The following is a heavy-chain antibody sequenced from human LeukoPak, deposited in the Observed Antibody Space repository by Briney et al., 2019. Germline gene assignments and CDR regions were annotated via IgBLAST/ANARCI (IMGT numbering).Heavy chain of an antibody. D-gene: IGHD2-21*02. CDR1: GYTFTSYG. CDR3: ATVPLTYCGGDCYLYFDY. Sequence: ASVKVSCKASGYTFTSYGISWVRQAPGQGREWMGWISAYNGNTNYAQKLQGRVTMTTDTSTSTAYMELRSLRSDDTAVYYCATVPLTYCGGDCYLYFDYWGQGTLVTVSS. CDR2: ISAYNGNT. V-gene: IGHV1-18*01. J-gene: IGHJ4*02.